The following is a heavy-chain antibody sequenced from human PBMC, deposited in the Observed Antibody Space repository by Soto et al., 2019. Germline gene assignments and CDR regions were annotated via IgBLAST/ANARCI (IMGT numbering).Heavy chain of an antibody. CDR1: GFTFSSYW. Sequence: VQLVESGGGLVQPGGSLRLSCAASGFTFSSYWMSWVRQAPGKGLEWVANVNQDGSEKYYVDSVKGRFTISRDNAKNSLYLQMNSLRAEDTAVYYCAREYSGFETPRENDYWGQGTLVTVSS. CDR3: AREYSGFETPRENDY. D-gene: IGHD5-12*01. V-gene: IGHV3-7*05. J-gene: IGHJ4*02. CDR2: VNQDGSEK.